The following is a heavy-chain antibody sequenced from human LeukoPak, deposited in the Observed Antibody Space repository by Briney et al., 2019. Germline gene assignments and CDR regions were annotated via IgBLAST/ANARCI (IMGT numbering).Heavy chain of an antibody. CDR3: AKPRVVIRVILVGFQKEAYYFDS. CDR1: GFTFSSYA. V-gene: IGHV3-30*04. Sequence: GGSLRLSCTASGFTFSSYAMHWVRQAPGKGLGWVAVISYDGSNKYYAESVKGRFTISRDNPKNTLYLHMNSLRVEDTAVYFCAKPRVVIRVILVGFQKEAYYFDSWGQGALVTVSS. D-gene: IGHD3-22*01. J-gene: IGHJ4*02. CDR2: ISYDGSNK.